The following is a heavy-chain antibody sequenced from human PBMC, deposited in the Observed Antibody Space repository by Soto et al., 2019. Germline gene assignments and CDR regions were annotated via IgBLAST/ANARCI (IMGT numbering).Heavy chain of an antibody. Sequence: EVQLVESGGGLVKPGGSLRLSCAASGFTFSSYSMNWVRQAPGKGLEWVSSISSSSSYIYYADSVKGRFTISRDNAKNSQYLQMNSLRAEDTAVYYCARDELVVEGRYYYYGLDVWGQGTTVTVSS. V-gene: IGHV3-21*01. CDR3: ARDELVVEGRYYYYGLDV. D-gene: IGHD2-15*01. CDR2: ISSSSSYI. CDR1: GFTFSSYS. J-gene: IGHJ6*02.